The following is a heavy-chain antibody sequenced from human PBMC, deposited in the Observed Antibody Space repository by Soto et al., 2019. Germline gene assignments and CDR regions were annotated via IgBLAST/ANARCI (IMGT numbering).Heavy chain of an antibody. CDR3: AAAAIPVAGRHPDF. Sequence: ASVKVSCKASGYMFTGFYLHWVRQAPGQGLEWMGWIDPNNGVTTYAKNFQGRVTMTRDSSISTAYMELSSLRSDDTAVYFCAAAAIPVAGRHPDFWGQGTVVTVSS. V-gene: IGHV1-2*02. CDR2: IDPNNGVT. D-gene: IGHD6-19*01. CDR1: GYMFTGFY. J-gene: IGHJ4*02.